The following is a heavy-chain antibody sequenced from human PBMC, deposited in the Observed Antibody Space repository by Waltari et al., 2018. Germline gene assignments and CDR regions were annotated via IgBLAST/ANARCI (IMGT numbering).Heavy chain of an antibody. D-gene: IGHD6-13*01. J-gene: IGHJ4*02. CDR2: IRSKAYNYAT. CDR1: RSTFSGST. CDR3: TGGAVTGTDF. Sequence: EVQVVESGGGLVQPWGSLLLSCATPRSTFSGSTIHWVRQTSGKGLERIGRIRSKAYNYATRYTASVEGRFTISRDDSENTAYLQMSSLMTEDTAVYYWTGGAVTGTDFWGQGTRVTVSS. V-gene: IGHV3-73*01.